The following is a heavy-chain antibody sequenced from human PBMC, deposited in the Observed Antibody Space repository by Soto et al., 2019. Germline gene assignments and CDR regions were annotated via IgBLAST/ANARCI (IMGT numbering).Heavy chain of an antibody. CDR2: INPSGGST. J-gene: IGHJ4*02. V-gene: IGHV1-46*03. D-gene: IGHD3-10*01. Sequence: ASVKVSCKASGYTFTSYYMHWVRQAPGQGLEWMGIINPSGGSTSYAQKFQGRVTMTRDTSTSTVYMELSSLRSEDTAVYYCARVFYGSRRYYNPIDFRGQGTLVTVSS. CDR3: ARVFYGSRRYYNPIDF. CDR1: GYTFTSYY.